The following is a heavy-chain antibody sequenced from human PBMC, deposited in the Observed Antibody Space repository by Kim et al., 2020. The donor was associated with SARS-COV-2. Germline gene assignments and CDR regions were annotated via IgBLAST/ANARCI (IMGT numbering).Heavy chain of an antibody. Sequence: SETLSLTCTVSGGSISSYYWSWIRQPPGKGLEWIGYIYYSGSTNYNPSLKSRVTISVDTSKNQFSLKLSSVTAADTAVYYCARVKSPYGYSYYYYGMDGWGQGTTVTVFS. V-gene: IGHV4-59*01. J-gene: IGHJ6*01. D-gene: IGHD5-18*01. CDR2: IYYSGST. CDR1: GGSISSYY. CDR3: ARVKSPYGYSYYYYGMDG.